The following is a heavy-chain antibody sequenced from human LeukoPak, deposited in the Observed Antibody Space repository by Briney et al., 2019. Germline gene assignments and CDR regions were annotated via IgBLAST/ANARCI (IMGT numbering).Heavy chain of an antibody. D-gene: IGHD4-23*01. CDR2: IYYSGST. CDR3: ARQTTVVTPGFDY. V-gene: IGHV4-39*01. CDR1: GGSISSSSYY. Sequence: SETLSLTCTVSGGSISSSSYYWGWIRQPPGKGLEWIGSIYYSGSTYYNPSLKGRVTISVDTSKNQFSLKLSSVTAADTAVYYCARQTTVVTPGFDYWGQGTMVTVSS. J-gene: IGHJ3*01.